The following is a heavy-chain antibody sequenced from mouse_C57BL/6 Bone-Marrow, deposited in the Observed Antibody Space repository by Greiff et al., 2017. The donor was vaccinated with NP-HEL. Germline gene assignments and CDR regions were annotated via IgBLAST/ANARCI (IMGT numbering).Heavy chain of an antibody. V-gene: IGHV5-4*01. CDR1: GFTFSSYA. CDR3: ARDGRAWFAY. CDR2: ISDGGSYT. J-gene: IGHJ3*01. Sequence: EVQLVESGGGLVKPGGSLKLSCAASGFTFSSYAMSWVRQTPEKRLEWVATISDGGSYTYYPDNVKGRFTISRDNAKNNLYLQMSHLKSEDTARYYCARDGRAWFAYWGQGTLVTVSA.